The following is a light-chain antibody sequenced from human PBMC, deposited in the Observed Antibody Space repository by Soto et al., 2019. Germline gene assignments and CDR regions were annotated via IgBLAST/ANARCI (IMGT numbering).Light chain of an antibody. CDR2: GAS. Sequence: EIVMTQSPATLSVSPGERATLSCRASQSVGSNLAWYHQKPGQAPRLLIYGASTRATGIPARFSGSGSGTECTLTISSLQSEDFAGYYCQQYNNWPPLTFGGGTKVEIK. CDR1: QSVGSN. J-gene: IGKJ4*01. V-gene: IGKV3-15*01. CDR3: QQYNNWPPLT.